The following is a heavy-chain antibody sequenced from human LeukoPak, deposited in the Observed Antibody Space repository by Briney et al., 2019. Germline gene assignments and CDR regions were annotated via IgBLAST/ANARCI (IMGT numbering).Heavy chain of an antibody. CDR3: ARIWNRNWSDP. J-gene: IGHJ5*02. CDR1: GDSISSSTYY. CDR2: IYYTGST. D-gene: IGHD2/OR15-2a*01. Sequence: PSETLSLTCAVSGDSISSSTYYWGWIRQPPGKGLVWIGTIYYTGSTYYNPSLKSRVTISVDTSKNHFSLKLSSVTAADTAVYYCARIWNRNWSDPWGQGTLVTVSS. V-gene: IGHV4-39*07.